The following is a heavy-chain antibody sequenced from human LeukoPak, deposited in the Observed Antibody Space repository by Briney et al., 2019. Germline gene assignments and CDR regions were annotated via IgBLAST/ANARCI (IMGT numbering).Heavy chain of an antibody. D-gene: IGHD3-10*01. CDR3: ARDTHLSYAAGFDC. J-gene: IGHJ4*02. CDR1: GFTFSFYW. Sequence: PGGSLRLSCAASGFTFSFYWMSWVRQAPGKGLEWVANIKEDGSEKYYVDSVKGRLTISRDNAKNSLYLQMTSLRAEDTALYYCARDTHLSYAAGFDCWGQGTLVTVSS. CDR2: IKEDGSEK. V-gene: IGHV3-7*01.